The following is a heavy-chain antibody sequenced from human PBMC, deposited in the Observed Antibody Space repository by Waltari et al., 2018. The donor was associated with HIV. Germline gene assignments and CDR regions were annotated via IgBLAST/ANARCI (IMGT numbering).Heavy chain of an antibody. V-gene: IGHV3-74*01. CDR2: INSDGSST. D-gene: IGHD2-2*01. Sequence: EVQLVESGGGLVQPGGSLRLSCAASGFTISSYWMNWVRPAPGKGLVWVSRINSDGSSTTYADSVKGRFTISRDNAKNTLYLQINSLRAEDTAVYYCARGGLSSTSKPDFDYWGQGTLVTVSS. CDR3: ARGGLSSTSKPDFDY. J-gene: IGHJ4*02. CDR1: GFTISSYW.